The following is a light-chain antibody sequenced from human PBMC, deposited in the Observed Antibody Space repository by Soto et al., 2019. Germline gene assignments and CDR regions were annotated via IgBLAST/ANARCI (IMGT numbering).Light chain of an antibody. J-gene: IGKJ1*01. Sequence: EIVLTQSPGTLSLSPGERATLSCRASQNIGSLLAWYQQKPGQAPRLLIYGASNRATGIPDRFSGSGSGTDFTLTISRLEPEDFAVYYCQQYGSSGTFGQGTKV. CDR2: GAS. CDR3: QQYGSSGT. CDR1: QNIGSL. V-gene: IGKV3-20*01.